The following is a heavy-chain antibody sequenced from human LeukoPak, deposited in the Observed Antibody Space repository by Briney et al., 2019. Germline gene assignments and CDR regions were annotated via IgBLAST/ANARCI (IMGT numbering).Heavy chain of an antibody. CDR3: ARDRLPRRGSGYYFDY. V-gene: IGHV1-69*05. D-gene: IGHD3-22*01. CDR2: IIPIFGAA. CDR1: GGTFSSYA. J-gene: IGHJ4*02. Sequence: SVKVSCEASGGTFSSYAISWVRQAPGQGLEWMGRIIPIFGAANYAQKFQGRVTITTDESTSTAYMELSSLRSEDTAVYYCARDRLPRRGSGYYFDYWGQGTLVTVSS.